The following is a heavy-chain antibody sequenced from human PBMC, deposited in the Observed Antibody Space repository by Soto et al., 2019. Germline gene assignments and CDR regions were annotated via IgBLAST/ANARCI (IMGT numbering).Heavy chain of an antibody. D-gene: IGHD2-8*02. V-gene: IGHV1-46*01. CDR3: VIGSYSSGPMYYLDN. CDR2: INPNGGTT. Sequence: ASVKVSCKASGYMFTYYYIHWVRQGPGQGLEWMGIINPNGGTTTYAQNFQGRVTMTRDTSTSTVYMELTSLTSEDTAIYYCVIGSYSSGPMYYLDNCGQGTMVTVYS. CDR1: GYMFTYYY. J-gene: IGHJ4*02.